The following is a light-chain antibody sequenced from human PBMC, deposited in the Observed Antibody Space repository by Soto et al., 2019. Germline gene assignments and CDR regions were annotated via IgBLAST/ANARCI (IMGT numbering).Light chain of an antibody. J-gene: IGKJ1*01. CDR3: QQYNSYSLT. CDR1: QSISSR. V-gene: IGKV1-5*01. CDR2: SAS. Sequence: DIQMTQSPSTLSASVGDRVTITCRASQSISSRLAWYQQKPGRAPTLLIFSASTLESGVPSRFSGRGSGTEFTLTSSSLQPDVFASYSCQQYNSYSLTFGQGTKVEIK.